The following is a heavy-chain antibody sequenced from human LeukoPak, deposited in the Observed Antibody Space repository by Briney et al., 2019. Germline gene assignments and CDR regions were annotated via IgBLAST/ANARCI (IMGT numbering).Heavy chain of an antibody. CDR1: GGXISSYY. Sequence: SETLSLTCTVSGGXISSYYWSWIRQPPGKGLEWIRYMYYSGSTNYNPSLKIRVTISVDTSKNHFSLKLSSVTAADTAVYYCARRERSNWFDPWGQGTLVTVFS. CDR2: MYYSGST. D-gene: IGHD6-25*01. J-gene: IGHJ5*02. CDR3: ARRERSNWFDP. V-gene: IGHV4-59*08.